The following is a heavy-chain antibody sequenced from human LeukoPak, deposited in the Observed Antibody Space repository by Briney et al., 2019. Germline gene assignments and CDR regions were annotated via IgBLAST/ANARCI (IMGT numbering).Heavy chain of an antibody. D-gene: IGHD1-26*01. CDR1: GFTVTSAY. CDR2: IYPGVGT. CDR3: AKEGVSVGAQRGYYMDV. V-gene: IGHV3-53*01. J-gene: IGHJ6*03. Sequence: GGSLRLSCAASGFTVTSAYMNWVRQAPGKGLEWISVIYPGVGTYYADSVKGRFTISRDNSKNTLYLQLNSLRAEDTAVYYCAKEGVSVGAQRGYYMDVWANGTTVTVS.